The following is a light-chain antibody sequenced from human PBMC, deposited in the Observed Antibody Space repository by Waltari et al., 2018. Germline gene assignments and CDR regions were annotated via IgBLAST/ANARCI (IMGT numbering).Light chain of an antibody. CDR2: AAS. CDR3: QDSYNTLSFV. Sequence: DIQLAQSPSSLSASVGDTVTITCRASQSITTALNWYQQRPGQAPRLLIYAASSLPGGVPSRFSGSGSGTVFTLTINGLQPDDFATYYCQDSYNTLSFVFGPGTRVDV. CDR1: QSITTA. V-gene: IGKV1-39*01. J-gene: IGKJ3*01.